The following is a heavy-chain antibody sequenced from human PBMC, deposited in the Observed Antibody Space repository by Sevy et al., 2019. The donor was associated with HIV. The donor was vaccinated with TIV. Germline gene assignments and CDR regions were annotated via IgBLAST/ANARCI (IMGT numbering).Heavy chain of an antibody. CDR3: AKEYSSGYS. Sequence: GSLRLSCAASGFTFSSYVLSWVRQAPGKGLEWVSTISGSGGSKYYADSVKGRFSISRDNSKNTMYLEMNSLRAEDTAVYYCAKEYSSGYSWGQGTLVTVSS. J-gene: IGHJ5*02. CDR2: ISGSGGSK. CDR1: GFTFSSYV. V-gene: IGHV3-23*01. D-gene: IGHD3-22*01.